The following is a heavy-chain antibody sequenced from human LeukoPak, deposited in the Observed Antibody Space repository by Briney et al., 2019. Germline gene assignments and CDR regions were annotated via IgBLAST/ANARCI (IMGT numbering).Heavy chain of an antibody. J-gene: IGHJ3*02. CDR3: ARASSGYFAFDI. Sequence: SVKVSCKASGGTFRCYAISWVRQAPGQGLEWMGGIIPIFGTANYAQKFQGRVAITTDESTSTAYMELSSLRSEDTAVYYCARASSGYFAFDIWGQGTMVTVSS. CDR1: GGTFRCYA. D-gene: IGHD3-3*01. CDR2: IIPIFGTA. V-gene: IGHV1-69*05.